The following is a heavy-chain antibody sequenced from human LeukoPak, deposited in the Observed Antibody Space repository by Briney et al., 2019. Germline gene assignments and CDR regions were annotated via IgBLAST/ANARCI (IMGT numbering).Heavy chain of an antibody. CDR3: ARDLGSAANVVVPSASPNSPRDYFYGMDV. J-gene: IGHJ6*02. D-gene: IGHD2-2*01. CDR2: INPGGGNT. CDR1: GYRFTSYF. V-gene: IGHV1-46*01. Sequence: ASVKVSCKASGYRFTSYFIHWVRQAPGQGFEWMGIINPGGGNTNYAQKFQGRVTMTRDTSTTTVYMDLSSLTSEDTAVYYCARDLGSAANVVVPSASPNSPRDYFYGMDVWGQGTTVTVSS.